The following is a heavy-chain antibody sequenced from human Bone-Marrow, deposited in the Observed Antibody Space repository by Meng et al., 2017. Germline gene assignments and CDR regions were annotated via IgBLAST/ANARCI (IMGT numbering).Heavy chain of an antibody. Sequence: SETLSLTCTVSGYSISSGYYWGWIRQPPGKGLEWIGSIYHSGSTYYNPSLKSRVTISVDTSKNQFSLKLSSVTAADTAVYYCARDRSSYDSSGYYYGWFDPWGQGTLVT. CDR2: IYHSGST. V-gene: IGHV4-38-2*02. D-gene: IGHD3-22*01. J-gene: IGHJ5*02. CDR1: GYSISSGYY. CDR3: ARDRSSYDSSGYYYGWFDP.